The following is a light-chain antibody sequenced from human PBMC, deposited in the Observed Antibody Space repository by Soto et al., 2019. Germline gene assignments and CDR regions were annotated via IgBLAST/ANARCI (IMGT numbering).Light chain of an antibody. J-gene: IGLJ2*01. V-gene: IGLV2-14*01. CDR3: TSYTSKSSLI. Sequence: QSALTQPASVSGSPGQSITISCAGTMRDVGAYNLVSWYQQHPGRAPQLIIYEVRNRPSGISFRFSGSKSGNTASLTISGLQAEDEADYYCTSYTSKSSLIFGGGTKLTVL. CDR2: EVR. CDR1: MRDVGAYNL.